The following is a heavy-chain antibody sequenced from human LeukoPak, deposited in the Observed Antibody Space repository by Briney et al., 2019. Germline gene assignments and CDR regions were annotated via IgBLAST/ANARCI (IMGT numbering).Heavy chain of an antibody. J-gene: IGHJ4*02. CDR2: ISYDGSNK. V-gene: IGHV3-30*18. Sequence: PGGSLRLSCAASGFTFSSYGMHWVRQAPGKGLEWVAVISYDGSNKYYADSVKGRFTISRDNSKNTLYLQMNSLRAEDTAVYYCAKDLNGRDYFDYWGQGTLVTVSS. CDR3: AKDLNGRDYFDY. D-gene: IGHD2-8*01. CDR1: GFTFSSYG.